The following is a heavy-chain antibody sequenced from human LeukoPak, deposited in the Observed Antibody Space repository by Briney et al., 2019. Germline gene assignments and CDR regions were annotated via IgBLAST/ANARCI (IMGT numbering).Heavy chain of an antibody. D-gene: IGHD3-10*01. J-gene: IGHJ4*02. CDR2: ISSTSTT. Sequence: GGSLRLSCAVSGFTFGSYTMNWVRQAPGKGLEWVSHISSTSTTYYADSVKGRFTTSRDNAKNLLYLQMNSLRDEDTAVYYCAAAGDYWGQGTQVTVSS. CDR3: AAAGDY. V-gene: IGHV3-48*02. CDR1: GFTFGSYT.